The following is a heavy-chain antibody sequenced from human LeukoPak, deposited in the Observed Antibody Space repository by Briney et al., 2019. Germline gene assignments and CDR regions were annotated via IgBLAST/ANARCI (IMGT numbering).Heavy chain of an antibody. CDR2: IWYDGSNK. CDR1: AFTFSSYG. Sequence: GRSLRLSCAAAAFTFSSYGMHCVRHAPGKGLEWVAVIWYDGSNKYYADSVKGRFTISRDNSKNTLYLQMNSLRAEETAVYYCAKGSRDVVVPAAPPFDYWGQGNLVTVSS. J-gene: IGHJ4*02. D-gene: IGHD2-2*01. CDR3: AKGSRDVVVPAAPPFDY. V-gene: IGHV3-33*06.